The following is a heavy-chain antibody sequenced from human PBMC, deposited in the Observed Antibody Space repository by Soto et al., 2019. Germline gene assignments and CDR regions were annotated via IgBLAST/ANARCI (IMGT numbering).Heavy chain of an antibody. CDR2: TYYTGST. D-gene: IGHD5-18*01. V-gene: IGHV4-31*03. J-gene: IGHJ2*01. CDR3: ARGHSTSTPYWYFDL. CDR1: GASISSGGYH. Sequence: QVQLQESGPGLAKPSQTLSLTCSVSGASISSGGYHWTWIRQRPGRGLEWIGYTYYTGSTYYHPSLKSRVTISEDTSKNQFSLHLNSVTAADTAIYYCARGHSTSTPYWYFDLWGRGTLVTVSS.